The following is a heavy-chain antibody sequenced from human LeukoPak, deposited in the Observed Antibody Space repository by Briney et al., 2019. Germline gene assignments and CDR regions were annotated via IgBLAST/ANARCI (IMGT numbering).Heavy chain of an antibody. J-gene: IGHJ3*01. D-gene: IGHD3-16*01. CDR3: AREYGRGGSAFDV. Sequence: GGSPRLSCAASGFALSSYWMHWVRQVPGKGLVWVAHSEPDGTIANYGDSVKGRFTISRDNAKNTLYLQVDSLRAEDTAVYYCAREYGRGGSAFDVWGQGTMVTVSS. CDR1: GFALSSYW. CDR2: SEPDGTIA. V-gene: IGHV3-74*01.